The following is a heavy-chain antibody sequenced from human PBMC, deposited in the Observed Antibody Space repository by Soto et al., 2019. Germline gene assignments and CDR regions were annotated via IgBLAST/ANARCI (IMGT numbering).Heavy chain of an antibody. Sequence: GSLRLSCAASGFTFSSYAMHWVRQAPGKGLEYVSAISSNGGSTYYANSVKGRFTISRDNSKNTLYLQMGSLRAEDMAVYYCATDDCSGGSCYPGLGFDYWGQGTLVTVSS. V-gene: IGHV3-64*01. CDR2: ISSNGGST. J-gene: IGHJ4*02. CDR3: ATDDCSGGSCYPGLGFDY. CDR1: GFTFSSYA. D-gene: IGHD2-15*01.